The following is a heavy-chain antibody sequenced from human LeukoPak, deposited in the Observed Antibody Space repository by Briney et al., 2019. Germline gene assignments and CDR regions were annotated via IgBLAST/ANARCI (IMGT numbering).Heavy chain of an antibody. Sequence: GGSLRLSCTASGFTFGDYAMTWVRQAPGKGLEWVGFIRSEAYGGTPEYAASVKGRFTISRDDSKSIAYLQMNSLRTEDTAVYYCTRDQTPYYWGQGTLVTVSS. J-gene: IGHJ4*02. CDR3: TRDQTPYY. CDR1: GFTFGDYA. CDR2: IRSEAYGGTP. V-gene: IGHV3-49*04.